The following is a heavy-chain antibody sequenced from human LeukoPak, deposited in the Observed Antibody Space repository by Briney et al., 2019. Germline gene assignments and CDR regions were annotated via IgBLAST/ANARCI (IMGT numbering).Heavy chain of an antibody. CDR3: ARDNIVGDSKFGC. D-gene: IGHD1-26*01. V-gene: IGHV3-7*01. CDR2: IKQDESEK. CDR1: GFTFSNYW. Sequence: PGGSLRLSCAVSGFTFSNYWMSWVRQAPGKGLEWVAHIKQDESEKYYVNSLKGRFTISRDNAKSSMYLHMTSLRAEDTAIYYCARDNIVGDSKFGCWGQGAMVTVS. J-gene: IGHJ1*01.